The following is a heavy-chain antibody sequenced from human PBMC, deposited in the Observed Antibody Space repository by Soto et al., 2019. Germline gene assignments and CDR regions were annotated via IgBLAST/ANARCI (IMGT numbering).Heavy chain of an antibody. CDR1: GYTFTSYG. V-gene: IGHV1-18*01. J-gene: IGHJ6*02. CDR2: ISAYNGNT. Sequence: ASVKVSCKASGYTFTSYGISWVRQAPGQGLEWMGWISAYNGNTNYAQKLQGRVTITRDTSASTAYMELSSLRSEDTAVYSCAREPLDYYYGMDVWGQGTTVTVSS. CDR3: AREPLDYYYGMDV. D-gene: IGHD3-3*02.